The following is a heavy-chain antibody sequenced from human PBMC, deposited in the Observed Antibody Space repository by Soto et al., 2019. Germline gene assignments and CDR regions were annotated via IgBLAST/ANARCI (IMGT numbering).Heavy chain of an antibody. V-gene: IGHV4-39*01. J-gene: IGHJ4*02. CDR3: ARHRGPAPVY. CDR1: GGSISGYY. Sequence: SETLSLTCTVSGGSISGYYWTWIRQPPGKGLEWGGILFYGGTTDYNPSLKSRLTMSLDTSKNHFSLKLRSVTAADTAVYYCARHRGPAPVYWGQGTLVTVSS. CDR2: LFYGGTT.